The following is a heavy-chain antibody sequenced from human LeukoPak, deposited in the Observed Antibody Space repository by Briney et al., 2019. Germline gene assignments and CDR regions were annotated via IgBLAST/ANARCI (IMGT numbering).Heavy chain of an antibody. CDR2: MNPNSGNT. J-gene: IGHJ3*02. Sequence: ASVKVSCKSSGYTFTSYDINWVRQATGQGLAWMGWMNPNSGNTGYAQKFQGRVTMTRNTSISTAYMELSSLRSEDTAVYYCARGPHYYDSRMDAFDIWGQGTMVTVSS. CDR1: GYTFTSYD. V-gene: IGHV1-8*01. CDR3: ARGPHYYDSRMDAFDI. D-gene: IGHD3-22*01.